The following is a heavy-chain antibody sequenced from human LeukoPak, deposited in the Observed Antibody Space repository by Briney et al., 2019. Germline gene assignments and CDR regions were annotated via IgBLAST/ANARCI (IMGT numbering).Heavy chain of an antibody. CDR2: INPGESDT. V-gene: IGHV5-51*01. J-gene: IGHJ4*02. Sequence: KPGESLKISCKGSGYSFISYCIAWVRHMPGKGLELMRTINPGESDTRYSPSFQGHVTISIEKSISTAYLQWSSLKASDSALYYCARVPGYTYASDYWGQGTLVTVSS. D-gene: IGHD5-18*01. CDR1: GYSFISYC. CDR3: ARVPGYTYASDY.